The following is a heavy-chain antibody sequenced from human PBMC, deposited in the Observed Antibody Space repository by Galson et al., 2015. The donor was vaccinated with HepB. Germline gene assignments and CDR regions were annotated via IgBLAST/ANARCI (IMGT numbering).Heavy chain of an antibody. V-gene: IGHV1-69*02. Sequence: SVKVSCKASGGTFSSYTISWVRQAPGQGLEWMGRIIPILGIANYAQKFQGRVTITADKSTSTAYMELSSLRSEDTAVYYCARRSSGSYYDEYYFDYWGQGTLVTVSS. J-gene: IGHJ4*02. D-gene: IGHD3-10*01. CDR2: IIPILGIA. CDR1: GGTFSSYT. CDR3: ARRSSGSYYDEYYFDY.